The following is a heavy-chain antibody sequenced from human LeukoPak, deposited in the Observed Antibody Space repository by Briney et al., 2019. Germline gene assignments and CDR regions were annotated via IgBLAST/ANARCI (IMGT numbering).Heavy chain of an antibody. J-gene: IGHJ4*02. CDR3: ARDRQQLVPFDY. Sequence: GRTYYRSKWYNDYAVSVKSRITINPDTSKNQFSLQLNSVTPEDTAVYYCARDRQQLVPFDYWGQGTLVTVSS. D-gene: IGHD6-13*01. CDR2: TYYRSKWYN. V-gene: IGHV6-1*01.